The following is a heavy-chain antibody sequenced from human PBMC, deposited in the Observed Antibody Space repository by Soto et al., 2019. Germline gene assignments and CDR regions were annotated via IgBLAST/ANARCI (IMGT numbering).Heavy chain of an antibody. CDR3: ARDFSRSSSCD. CDR2: ISYDGSNK. D-gene: IGHD6-6*01. V-gene: IGHV3-30-3*01. J-gene: IGHJ4*02. CDR1: GFTFSSYA. Sequence: GGSLRFSCAASGFTFSSYAMHWVRQAPGKGLEWVAVISYDGSNKYYADSVKGRFTISRDNSKNTLYLQMNSLRAEDTAVYYCARDFSRSSSCDWGQGTLVTVSS.